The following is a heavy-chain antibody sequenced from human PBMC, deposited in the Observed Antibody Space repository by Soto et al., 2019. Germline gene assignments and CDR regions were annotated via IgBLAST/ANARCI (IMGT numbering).Heavy chain of an antibody. CDR2: IKQDGTEK. V-gene: IGHV3-7*01. CDR3: ARWRSDDYFDY. D-gene: IGHD2-15*01. CDR1: GLTFSGYY. J-gene: IGHJ4*02. Sequence: EVQLVESGGGLVQPGVSLRLSCAASGLTFSGYYMTWVRQSPGRGLEWVGNIKQDGTEKYYVDSLKGRFSISRDNAKKLLYLQMNSLRVEDTAVYYCARWRSDDYFDYWGQGALVTVSS.